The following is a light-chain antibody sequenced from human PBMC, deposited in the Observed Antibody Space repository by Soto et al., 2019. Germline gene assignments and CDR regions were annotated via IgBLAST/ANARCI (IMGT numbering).Light chain of an antibody. Sequence: QSVLTQPPSASGTPGQRVTLSCSGGSSNIGFNAVNWYQQLPGAAPKLLMHGNSQRTSGVPERFSGSKSGTSASLAMSGRRTEDEADYYCAAWDGSLSGVVFGGGTKVTVL. V-gene: IGLV1-47*02. CDR3: AAWDGSLSGVV. J-gene: IGLJ3*02. CDR2: GNS. CDR1: SSNIGFNA.